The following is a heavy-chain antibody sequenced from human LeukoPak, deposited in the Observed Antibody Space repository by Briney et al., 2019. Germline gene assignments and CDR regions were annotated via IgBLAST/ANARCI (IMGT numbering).Heavy chain of an antibody. J-gene: IGHJ5*02. V-gene: IGHV4-4*07. D-gene: IGHD6-19*01. Sequence: SETLSLTCTVSGGSISSYYWSWIRQPAGKGLEWIGRIYTSGSTNYNPSLKSRVTMSVDTSKNQFSLKLSSVTAADTAVYYCARGPGSGWSNWFDPWGQGTLVTVSS. CDR2: IYTSGST. CDR1: GGSISSYY. CDR3: ARGPGSGWSNWFDP.